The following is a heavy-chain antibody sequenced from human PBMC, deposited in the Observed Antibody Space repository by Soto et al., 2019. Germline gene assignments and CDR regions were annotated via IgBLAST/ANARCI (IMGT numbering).Heavy chain of an antibody. V-gene: IGHV3-30-3*01. CDR1: GFVFGSYA. D-gene: IGHD2-21*01. Sequence: GSLRLSCAASGFVFGSYAMHWVRQAPGKGLEWVAVIMYDGNTEYYAASVKGRFTLSRDNSKNILYVQMNSLRAEDTAVYYCTRPTCDGGNCYFAHWGQGTLVTVSS. J-gene: IGHJ5*02. CDR2: IMYDGNTE. CDR3: TRPTCDGGNCYFAH.